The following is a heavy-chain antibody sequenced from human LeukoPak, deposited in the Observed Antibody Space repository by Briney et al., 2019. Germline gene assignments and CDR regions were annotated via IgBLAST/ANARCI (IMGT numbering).Heavy chain of an antibody. Sequence: PGASVKVSCKASGYTFTGYYMHWVRQAPGQGLEWMGRINPNSGGTNYAQRFQGRVTMTRDTSISTAYMELSRLRSDDTAVYYCARVFCSSTSCYAPYYFDYWGQGTLVTVSS. CDR2: INPNSGGT. CDR1: GYTFTGYY. V-gene: IGHV1-2*06. CDR3: ARVFCSSTSCYAPYYFDY. J-gene: IGHJ4*02. D-gene: IGHD2-2*01.